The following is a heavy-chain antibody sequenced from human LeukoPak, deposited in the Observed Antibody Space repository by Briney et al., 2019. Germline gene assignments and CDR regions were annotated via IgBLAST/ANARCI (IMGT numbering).Heavy chain of an antibody. D-gene: IGHD3-22*01. J-gene: IGHJ4*02. CDR2: TYSGGST. CDR1: GFTVSSNY. CDR3: ARGITMIVVDY. Sequence: GGSLRLSCAASGFTVSSNYMSWVRQAPGKGLEWVSITYSGGSTFYADSVKGRFTISRDNSKNTLYLQMNSLRAEDTAVYYCARGITMIVVDYWGQGTLVTVSS. V-gene: IGHV3-53*01.